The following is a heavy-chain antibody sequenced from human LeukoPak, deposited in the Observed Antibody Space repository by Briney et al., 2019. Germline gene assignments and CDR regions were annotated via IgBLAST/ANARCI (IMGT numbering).Heavy chain of an antibody. V-gene: IGHV3-13*01. CDR1: GFTFSSYD. CDR3: ARDTAMALFDY. J-gene: IGHJ4*02. Sequence: GGSLRLSCAAYGFTFSSYDMHWVRQATGKGLEWVSAIGTAGDTYYPGSVKGRFTISRDNSKNTLYLQMNSLRAEDTAVYYCARDTAMALFDYWGQGTLVTVSS. D-gene: IGHD5-18*01. CDR2: IGTAGDT.